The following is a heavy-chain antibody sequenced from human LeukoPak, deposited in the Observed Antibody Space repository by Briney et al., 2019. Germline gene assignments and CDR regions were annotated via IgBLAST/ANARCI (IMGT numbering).Heavy chain of an antibody. CDR3: AGGSGYYYFDY. D-gene: IGHD3-22*01. V-gene: IGHV4-39*01. Sequence: SETLSLTCTVSGGSISSSSYYWGWIRQPPGKGLEWIGSIYYSGSTCYNPSLKSRVTISVDTSKNQFSLKLSSVTAADTAVYYCAGGSGYYYFDYWGQGTLVTVSS. CDR1: GGSISSSSYY. CDR2: IYYSGST. J-gene: IGHJ4*02.